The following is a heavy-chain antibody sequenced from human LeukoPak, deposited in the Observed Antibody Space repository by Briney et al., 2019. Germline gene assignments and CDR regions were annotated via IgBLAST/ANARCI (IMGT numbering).Heavy chain of an antibody. CDR1: GGSISTITYY. V-gene: IGHV4-39*07. J-gene: IGHJ3*02. CDR2: IYYSASI. CDR3: VTSLRVSYYDSSGPGGGSVVDAFDI. D-gene: IGHD3-22*01. Sequence: SETLSLTCTVSGGSISTITYYWGWVRQSPEKGLEWLATIYYSASIYYSPSLKSRLTISIDTSKNQISLKLNSVTAADTAVYYCVTSLRVSYYDSSGPGGGSVVDAFDIWGQGTMVTVSS.